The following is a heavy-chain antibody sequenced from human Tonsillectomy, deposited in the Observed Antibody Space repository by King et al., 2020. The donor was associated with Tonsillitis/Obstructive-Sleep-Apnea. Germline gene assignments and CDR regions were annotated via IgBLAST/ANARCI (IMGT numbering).Heavy chain of an antibody. V-gene: IGHV4-34*01. D-gene: IGHD2-2*02. Sequence: VQLPQWGAGLLKPSETLSLTCAVYGGSFSGYYWSWIRQPPGKGLEWIGEINHSGSTNYNPSLKSRVTISVDTSKNQFSLKLSSVTAADTAVYYCARGAIVVVPAAIRAPYYYYGMDVWGQGTTVTVSS. CDR1: GGSFSGYY. CDR2: INHSGST. J-gene: IGHJ6*02. CDR3: ARGAIVVVPAAIRAPYYYYGMDV.